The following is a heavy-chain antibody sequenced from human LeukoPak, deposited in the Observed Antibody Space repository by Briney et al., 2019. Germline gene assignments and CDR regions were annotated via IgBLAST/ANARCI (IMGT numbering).Heavy chain of an antibody. Sequence: SETLSLTCTVSGGSISNYYWSWIRQPPGKGLEWIGYIYYSGSTNYYASLRSRVTISVDASKNHFSLKLSSVTAADTAVYYCARSHGSGSYYNLNDYWGQGTLVTVSS. D-gene: IGHD3-10*01. CDR3: ARSHGSGSYYNLNDY. CDR2: IYYSGST. CDR1: GGSISNYY. J-gene: IGHJ4*02. V-gene: IGHV4-59*01.